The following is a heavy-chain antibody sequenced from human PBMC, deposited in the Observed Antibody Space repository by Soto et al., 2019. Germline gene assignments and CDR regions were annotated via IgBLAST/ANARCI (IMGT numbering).Heavy chain of an antibody. J-gene: IGHJ3*01. V-gene: IGHV3-33*08. Sequence: GGSLRLSCAASGFTFGTYAMSWVRQAPGKGLEWVAVIRYDGSNKYYADSVKGRFTISRDNSKNTLYLQMNSLRAEDTAVYYCARDIVVVPAASGDAFDVWGQGTMVTVSS. CDR3: ARDIVVVPAASGDAFDV. CDR2: IRYDGSNK. CDR1: GFTFGTYA. D-gene: IGHD2-2*01.